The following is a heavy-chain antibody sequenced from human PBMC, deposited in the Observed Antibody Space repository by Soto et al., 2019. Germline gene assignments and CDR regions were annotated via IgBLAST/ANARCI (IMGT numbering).Heavy chain of an antibody. CDR3: ASSDFWSGRQQTFDY. D-gene: IGHD3-3*01. J-gene: IGHJ4*02. CDR1: GYTFTSYA. Sequence: QVQLVQSGAEVKKPGASVKVSCKASGYTFTSYAMHWVRQAPGQRLEWMGWINAGNGNTKYSQKFQGRVTITRDTSASTAYMELSSLRSEDTAVYYCASSDFWSGRQQTFDYWGQGTLVTVSS. V-gene: IGHV1-3*01. CDR2: INAGNGNT.